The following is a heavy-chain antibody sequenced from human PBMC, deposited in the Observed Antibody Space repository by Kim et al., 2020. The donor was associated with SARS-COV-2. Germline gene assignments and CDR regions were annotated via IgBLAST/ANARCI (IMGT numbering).Heavy chain of an antibody. V-gene: IGHV1-69*04. CDR1: GGTFSSYA. CDR2: IIPILGIA. J-gene: IGHJ5*02. Sequence: SVKVSCKASGGTFSSYAISWVRQAPGQGLEWMGRIIPILGIANYAQKFQGRVTITADKSTSTAYMELSSLRSEDTAVYYCARTPIPGGELLDSSSWFDPWGQGTLVTVSS. CDR3: ARTPIPGGELLDSSSWFDP. D-gene: IGHD1-26*01.